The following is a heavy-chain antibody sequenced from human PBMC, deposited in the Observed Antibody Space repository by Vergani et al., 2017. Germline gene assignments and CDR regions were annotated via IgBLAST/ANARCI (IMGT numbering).Heavy chain of an antibody. CDR3: ARILPDYDFWSGYYGGGYYFDY. J-gene: IGHJ4*02. CDR1: GFSLSNARMG. V-gene: IGHV2-26*01. Sequence: QVTLKESGPVLVKPTETLTLTCTVSGFSLSNARMGVSWIRQPPGKALEWLAHIFSNDEKSYSTSLKSRLTISKDTSKSQVVLTMTNMDPVDTATYYCARILPDYDFWSGYYGGGYYFDYWGQGTLVTVSS. D-gene: IGHD3-3*01. CDR2: IFSNDEK.